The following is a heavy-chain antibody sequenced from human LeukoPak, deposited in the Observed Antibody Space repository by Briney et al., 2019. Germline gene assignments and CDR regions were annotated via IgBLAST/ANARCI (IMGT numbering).Heavy chain of an antibody. CDR1: GFTFSSYG. J-gene: IGHJ4*02. D-gene: IGHD2-21*02. CDR3: AKRAVTATIERGYFDN. V-gene: IGHV3-30-3*02. Sequence: GGSLRLSCAASGFTFSSYGMHWVRQAPGKGLEWVAVISYDGSNTNYADSVKGRFTISRDNSKTTLYLQMNSLRAEDTALYYCAKRAVTATIERGYFDNWGQGTLVIVSS. CDR2: ISYDGSNT.